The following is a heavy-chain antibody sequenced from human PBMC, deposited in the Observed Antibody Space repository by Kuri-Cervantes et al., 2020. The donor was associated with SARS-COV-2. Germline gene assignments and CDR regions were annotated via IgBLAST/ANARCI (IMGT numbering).Heavy chain of an antibody. J-gene: IGHJ6*03. D-gene: IGHD3-3*01. CDR3: ARSCLEWLNYYYYYYMDV. CDR1: GYTFTSFY. Sequence: ASVKVSCKTSGYTFTSFYIHWVRQAPGQGLEWMGIIHPTTGDATYAQKFQGRVTLTRDTSTSTVYMELRSLRSEDTAMYYCARSCLEWLNYYYYYYMDVWGKGTTVTVSS. V-gene: IGHV1-46*01. CDR2: IHPTTGDA.